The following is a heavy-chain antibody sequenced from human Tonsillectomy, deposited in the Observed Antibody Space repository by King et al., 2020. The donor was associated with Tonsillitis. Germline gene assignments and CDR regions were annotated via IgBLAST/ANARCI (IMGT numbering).Heavy chain of an antibody. Sequence: VQLVESGGGVVQPGRPLRLSCAASGFSFTNYAMHWDRQAPGKGLEWVAVISYDGSNKYYADSVKGRFTISRDNSKNTLYLQINGLRAEDTAVYYCARDNSYSEFFDYWGQGTLVTVSS. D-gene: IGHD2-15*01. CDR3: ARDNSYSEFFDY. CDR2: ISYDGSNK. J-gene: IGHJ4*02. V-gene: IGHV3-30-3*01. CDR1: GFSFTNYA.